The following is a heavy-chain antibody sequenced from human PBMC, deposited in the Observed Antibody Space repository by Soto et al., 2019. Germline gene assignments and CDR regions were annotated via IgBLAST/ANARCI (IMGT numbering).Heavy chain of an antibody. CDR1: GFTFSSYA. D-gene: IGHD2-21*02. V-gene: IGHV3-23*01. CDR3: AKAPQIVVVTAIRPPYYYYYGMDV. Sequence: VQLLESGGGLVQPGGSLRLSCAASGFTFSSYAMSWVRQAPGKGLEWVSAISGSGGSTYYADSVKGRFTISRDNSKNTLYLQMNSLRAEDTAVYYCAKAPQIVVVTAIRPPYYYYYGMDVWGQGTTVTVSS. J-gene: IGHJ6*02. CDR2: ISGSGGST.